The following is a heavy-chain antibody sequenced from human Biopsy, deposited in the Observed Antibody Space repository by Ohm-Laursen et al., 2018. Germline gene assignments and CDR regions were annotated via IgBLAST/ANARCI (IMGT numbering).Heavy chain of an antibody. CDR2: IYYSVMT. CDR1: GDSVTKYY. V-gene: IGHV4-59*02. Sequence: LSLTCTVSGDSVTKYYWGWIRQPPGKGLEWIGHIYYSVMTNYNPSLQSRVSISVDTSRNQVSLTLSSVTAADTAVYYCARDSGILNYGNFKYYHYYGMDVWGQGTKVTVSS. J-gene: IGHJ6*02. D-gene: IGHD4-11*01. CDR3: ARDSGILNYGNFKYYHYYGMDV.